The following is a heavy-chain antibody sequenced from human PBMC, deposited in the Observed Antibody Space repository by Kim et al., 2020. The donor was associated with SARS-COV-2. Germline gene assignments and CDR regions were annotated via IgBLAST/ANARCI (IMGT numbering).Heavy chain of an antibody. V-gene: IGHV3-11*05. CDR3: ARVGLGGSSWYYFDY. CDR1: GFIFSDFY. Sequence: PGGSLRLSCAASGFIFSDFYMSWIRQAPGKGLEWVSYISGVNSYTNYADSVKGRFTISRDNAKNSLYLQMNSLRAEDTAVYYCARVGLGGSSWYYFDYWGQGTLVTVSS. CDR2: ISGVNSYT. J-gene: IGHJ4*02. D-gene: IGHD6-13*01.